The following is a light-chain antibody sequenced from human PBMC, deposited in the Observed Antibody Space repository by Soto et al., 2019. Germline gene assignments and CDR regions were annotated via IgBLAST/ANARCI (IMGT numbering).Light chain of an antibody. CDR3: QSYDSSLSGSNV. V-gene: IGLV1-40*01. J-gene: IGLJ1*01. CDR1: SSNIGAGYD. Sequence: SVLTQPPSVSGAPGQRGTISCTGSSSNIGAGYDVHWYQQLPGTAPKLLIYGNSNRPSGVPDRFSGSKSGTSASLAITGLQAEDEADYYCQSYDSSLSGSNVFGTGTKVTVL. CDR2: GNS.